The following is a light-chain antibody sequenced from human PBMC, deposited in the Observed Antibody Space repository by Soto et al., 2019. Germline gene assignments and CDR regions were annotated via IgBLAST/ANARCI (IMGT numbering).Light chain of an antibody. CDR3: NSYSTSSTPLV. V-gene: IGLV2-14*03. Sequence: QSALTQPASVSGSPGQSITISCTGTSIDVGGYDYVSWYQQHPGKAPRLMIYDVNNRPSGVSNRFSGSKSGNTASLTISGLQAEDEADYYCNSYSTSSTPLVFGGGTKVTVL. J-gene: IGLJ2*01. CDR2: DVN. CDR1: SIDVGGYDY.